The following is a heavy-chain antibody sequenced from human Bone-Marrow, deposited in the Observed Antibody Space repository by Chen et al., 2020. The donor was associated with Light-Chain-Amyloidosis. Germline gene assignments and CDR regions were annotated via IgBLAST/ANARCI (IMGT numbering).Heavy chain of an antibody. CDR1: GYTXPNYW. Sequence: KGTGYTXPNYWNGWVRQMPGKCLEWMGVIYPDDSDARYSPSFEGQVTISADKSITTAXXXXGSLKASDTAMYYCARRRDGYNFDYWGQGTLVTVSS. D-gene: IGHD5-12*01. V-gene: IGHV5-51*01. J-gene: IGHJ4*02. CDR3: ARRRDGYNFDY. CDR2: IYPDDSDA.